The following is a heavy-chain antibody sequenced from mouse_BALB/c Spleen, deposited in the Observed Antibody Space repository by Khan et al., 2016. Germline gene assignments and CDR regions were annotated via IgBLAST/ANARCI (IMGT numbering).Heavy chain of an antibody. Sequence: QVQLKQPGPGLVAPSQSLSITCTVSGFSLTSYGVHWVRQPPGKGLEWMGVIWAGGSTNYNSALMSRLSVSKVNTKSQVFLIRNGEKTDDTARYYCARLEDVRGQGTTLTGSS. CDR2: IWAGGST. CDR3: ARLEDV. V-gene: IGHV2-9*02. J-gene: IGHJ2*01. CDR1: GFSLTSYG.